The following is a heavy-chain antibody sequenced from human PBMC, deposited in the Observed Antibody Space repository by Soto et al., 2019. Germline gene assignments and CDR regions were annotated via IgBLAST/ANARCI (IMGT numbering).Heavy chain of an antibody. D-gene: IGHD5-18*01. CDR1: GFTFRNYG. V-gene: IGHV3-30*18. CDR3: AKVGSYGYGSNSDVEY. Sequence: QVQLVESGGGVVQPGSSLRLSCAASGFTFRNYGMHWVRQAPGKGLEWVALISYDGSDKYYGDSEKGRFTISRDSSKNTLFLDVSSLRVEDTAVYYCAKVGSYGYGSNSDVEYWGQGTLVTVSS. CDR2: ISYDGSDK. J-gene: IGHJ4*02.